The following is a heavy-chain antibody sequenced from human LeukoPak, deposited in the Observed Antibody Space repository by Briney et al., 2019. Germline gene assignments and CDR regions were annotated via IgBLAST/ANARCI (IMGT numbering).Heavy chain of an antibody. CDR2: ISGSGGST. D-gene: IGHD5-12*01. CDR3: AKEASGYVGYYMDV. J-gene: IGHJ6*03. V-gene: IGHV3-23*01. Sequence: GGSLRLSCAASGFTFSSYAMSWVRQAPGEGLEWVSAISGSGGSTYYADSVKGRFTISRDNSKNTLYLQMNSLRAEDTAVYCCAKEASGYVGYYMDVWGKGTTVIVSS. CDR1: GFTFSSYA.